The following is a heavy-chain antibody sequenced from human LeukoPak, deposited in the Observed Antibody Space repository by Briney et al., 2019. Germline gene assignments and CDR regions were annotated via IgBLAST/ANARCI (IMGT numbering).Heavy chain of an antibody. D-gene: IGHD6-13*01. CDR3: AKGVAAYFDY. V-gene: IGHV3-23*01. J-gene: IGHJ4*02. CDR1: GFTFSSYA. CDR2: ISGSGGST. Sequence: PGGSLRLSCAASGFTFSSYAMSWVRQAPGKGLEWVSAISGSGGSTYYADSGKGRSTISRDNSKNTLYLQMNSLRAEDTAVYYCAKGVAAYFDYWGQGTLVTVSS.